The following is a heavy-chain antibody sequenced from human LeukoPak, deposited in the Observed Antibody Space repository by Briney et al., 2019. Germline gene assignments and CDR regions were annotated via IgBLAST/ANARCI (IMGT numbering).Heavy chain of an antibody. D-gene: IGHD5-12*01. CDR2: IYYSGRT. CDR3: ARVGGYDADLFDY. V-gene: IGHV4-39*07. Sequence: PSEXLSLTCTVSGGSISSSSYYWGGLRQPPGKGLEGIGSIYYSGRTYYNPSRKRRVNISEETNKKQFSLKLSSVTAADTAVYYCARVGGYDADLFDYWGQGTPVTVSS. J-gene: IGHJ4*02. CDR1: GGSISSSSYY.